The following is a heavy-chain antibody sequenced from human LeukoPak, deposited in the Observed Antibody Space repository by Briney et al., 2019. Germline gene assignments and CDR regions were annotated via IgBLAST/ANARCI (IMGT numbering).Heavy chain of an antibody. CDR3: ARSGRGYNYGLGYFDY. Sequence: PSETLSLTCTVSGGSISSYYWSWIRQPPGKGLEWIGYIYYSGSTNYNPSLKSRVTISVDTSKNQFSLKLSSVTAADTAVYYCARSGRGYNYGLGYFDYWGQGTLVTVSS. V-gene: IGHV4-59*01. CDR1: GGSISSYY. D-gene: IGHD5-18*01. J-gene: IGHJ4*02. CDR2: IYYSGST.